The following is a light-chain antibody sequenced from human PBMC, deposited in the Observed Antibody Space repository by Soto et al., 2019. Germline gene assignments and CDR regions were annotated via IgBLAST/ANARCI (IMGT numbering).Light chain of an antibody. CDR2: VAS. CDR1: QSISSN. Sequence: EIVMTQSPATLSVSPGERATLSCSASQSISSNLACYQQKPGQAHRLLIYVASTRATGIPAKFSCSRSGTEFTITITSLQYEHFSVYYSQQYNHLFSCTFGHGTHVAIK. V-gene: IGKV3-15*01. J-gene: IGKJ1*01. CDR3: QQYNHLFSCT.